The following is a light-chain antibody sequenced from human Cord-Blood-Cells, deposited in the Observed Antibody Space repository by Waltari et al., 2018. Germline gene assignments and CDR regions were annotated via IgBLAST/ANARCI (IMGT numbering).Light chain of an antibody. J-gene: IGLJ2*01. V-gene: IGLV3-1*01. CDR3: QACDSSTHVV. Sequence: SYELTQPPSVSVSPGQTASITCSGDKLGDKYACWYQQKPGPSPVLVIYQDSKRPSGIPERFSGSNSGNTATLTISGTQAMDEADYYCQACDSSTHVVFGGGTKLTVL. CDR2: QDS. CDR1: KLGDKY.